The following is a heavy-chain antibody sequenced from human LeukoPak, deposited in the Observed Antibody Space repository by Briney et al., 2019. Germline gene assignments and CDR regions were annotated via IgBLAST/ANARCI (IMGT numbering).Heavy chain of an antibody. D-gene: IGHD6-19*01. CDR2: INPSGGST. CDR1: GYTFTSYY. J-gene: IGHJ4*02. V-gene: IGHV1-46*01. CDR3: ARGISMHSSGFYYFDY. Sequence: ASVKVSCKASGYTFTSYYMHWVRQAPGQGLEWMGIINPSGGSTSYAQKFQGRVTMTRDTSISTAYMELSRLRSDDTAVYYCARGISMHSSGFYYFDYWGQGTLVTVSS.